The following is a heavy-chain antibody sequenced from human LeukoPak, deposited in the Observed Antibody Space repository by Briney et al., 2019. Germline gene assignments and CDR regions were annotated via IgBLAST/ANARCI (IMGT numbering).Heavy chain of an antibody. J-gene: IGHJ4*02. CDR1: GFTFDDYA. CDR3: ASLAPWELHDY. D-gene: IGHD1-26*01. Sequence: GGSLRLSCAASGFTFDDYAMHWVRQAPGKGLEWVSLISWDGGSTYYADSVKGRFTISRDNAKNSLYLQMNSLRAEDTAVYYCASLAPWELHDYWGQGTLVTVSS. CDR2: ISWDGGST. V-gene: IGHV3-43D*03.